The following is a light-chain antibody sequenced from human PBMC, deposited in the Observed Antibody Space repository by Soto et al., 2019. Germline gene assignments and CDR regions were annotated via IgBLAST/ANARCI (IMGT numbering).Light chain of an antibody. CDR1: QSVSSN. CDR3: HQYKNWPPWT. V-gene: IGKV3-15*01. CDR2: GES. Sequence: EIVMTQSPATLSVSPGERATLSCRASQSVSSNLAWYQQIPGQAPRLLIYGESTRATGIPARFSGSGSGTELTLTISGLQSEYFAVNYYHQYKNWPPWTFGQGTKVEIK. J-gene: IGKJ1*01.